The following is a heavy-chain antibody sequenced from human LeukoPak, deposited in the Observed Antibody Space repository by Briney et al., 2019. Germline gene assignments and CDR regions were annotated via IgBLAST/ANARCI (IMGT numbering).Heavy chain of an antibody. CDR2: IYYSGST. CDR1: GGSISSYY. D-gene: IGHD2-2*01. Sequence: SETLSLTCTVSGGSISSYYWSWIRQPPGKGLEWIGYIYYSGSTNYNPSLKSRVTISVDTSKNQFSLKLSSVTAADTAVYYCARRRRGIVVVPAARPSSGWFDPWGQGTLVTVSS. CDR3: ARRRRGIVVVPAARPSSGWFDP. J-gene: IGHJ5*02. V-gene: IGHV4-59*01.